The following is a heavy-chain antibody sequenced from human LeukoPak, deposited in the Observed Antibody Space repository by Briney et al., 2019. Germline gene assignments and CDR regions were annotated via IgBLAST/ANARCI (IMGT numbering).Heavy chain of an antibody. Sequence: GGSLRLSRAASGFTFSSYAMSWVRQAPGKGLEWVSAISGSGGSTYYADSVKGRFTISRDNSKNTLYLQMNSLRAEDTAVYYCAKGSGIAVAGIGGSYFDYWGQGTLVTVSS. J-gene: IGHJ4*02. D-gene: IGHD6-19*01. CDR2: ISGSGGST. CDR3: AKGSGIAVAGIGGSYFDY. CDR1: GFTFSSYA. V-gene: IGHV3-23*01.